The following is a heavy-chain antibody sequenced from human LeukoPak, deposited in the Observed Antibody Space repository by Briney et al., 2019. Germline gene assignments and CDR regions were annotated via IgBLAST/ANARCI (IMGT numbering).Heavy chain of an antibody. CDR3: AGVFPNPYYYFDY. D-gene: IGHD1-14*01. CDR2: ISYSGST. Sequence: SETLSLTCTVSGGSISSYYWSWIRQPPGEGLEWIGYISYSGSTSYSPSLKSRVTISTDTSKNQFSLKPSSVTAADTAVYYCAGVFPNPYYYFDYWGQGALVTVSS. CDR1: GGSISSYY. V-gene: IGHV4-59*01. J-gene: IGHJ4*02.